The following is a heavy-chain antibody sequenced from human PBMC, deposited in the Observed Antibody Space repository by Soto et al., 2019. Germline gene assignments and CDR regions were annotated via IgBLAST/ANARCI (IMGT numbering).Heavy chain of an antibody. V-gene: IGHV3-23*01. Sequence: GGSLRLSCAASGFTFSSYAMSWVRQAPGKGLEWVSAISGSVGSTYYADSVKGRFTISRDNSKNTLYLQMNSLRAEDTAVYYCAKGQLDYYDSSSYYFRWGQGTLVTVSS. J-gene: IGHJ4*02. D-gene: IGHD3-22*01. CDR1: GFTFSSYA. CDR3: AKGQLDYYDSSSYYFR. CDR2: ISGSVGST.